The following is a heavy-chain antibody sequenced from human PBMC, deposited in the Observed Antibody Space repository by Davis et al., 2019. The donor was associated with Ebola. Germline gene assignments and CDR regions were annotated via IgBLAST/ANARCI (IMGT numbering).Heavy chain of an antibody. CDR2: IIPIFGTA. J-gene: IGHJ6*02. CDR1: GGTFSSYA. D-gene: IGHD3-3*01. Sequence: AASVKVSCKASGGTFSSYAISWVRQAPGQGLEWMGGIIPIFGTANYAQKFQGRVTITADESTSTAYMELSSLRSEDTAVYYCARVVPFSSIRMDVWGQGTTVTVSS. V-gene: IGHV1-69*13. CDR3: ARVVPFSSIRMDV.